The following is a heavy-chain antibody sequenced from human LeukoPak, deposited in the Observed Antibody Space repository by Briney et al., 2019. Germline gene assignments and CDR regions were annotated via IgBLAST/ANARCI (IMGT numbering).Heavy chain of an antibody. V-gene: IGHV3-30*18. D-gene: IGHD5-24*01. CDR1: GFTFSNYG. CDR2: PSYDASYK. Sequence: GGSLRLSCAASGFTFSNYGMHWVRQAPGKGLEWVAVPSYDASYKDYADSVKGRFTISRDNSKNTLYLQMNSLRAEDTAVYYCAKDLIVSGTATILDYWGQGTLVTVSS. J-gene: IGHJ4*02. CDR3: AKDLIVSGTATILDY.